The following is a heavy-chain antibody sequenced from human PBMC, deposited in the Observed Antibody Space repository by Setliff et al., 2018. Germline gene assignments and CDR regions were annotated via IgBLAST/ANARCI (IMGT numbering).Heavy chain of an antibody. J-gene: IGHJ4*02. CDR1: GFTFGDYA. D-gene: IGHD3-22*01. V-gene: IGHV3-49*04. CDR3: ARDPPRSAPGRTAPGRIVVVTAPT. Sequence: GGSLRLSCTASGFTFGDYAMSWVRQAPGKGLEWVGFIRSKAYGGTTEYAASVKGRFTISRDDSKSIAYLQMNSLKTEDTAVYYCARDPPRSAPGRTAPGRIVVVTAPTWGQGTLVTVSS. CDR2: IRSKAYGGTT.